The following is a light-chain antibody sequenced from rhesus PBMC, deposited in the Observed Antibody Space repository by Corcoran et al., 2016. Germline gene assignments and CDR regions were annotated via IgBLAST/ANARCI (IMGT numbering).Light chain of an antibody. CDR2: DAS. J-gene: IGKJ2*01. CDR3: QQYNNGNS. Sequence: ETVVTQSPATLSLSPGERATLSCRASQSVGSNLAWYQQKPGQAPKLLINDASSRATGIPERVRGSGSGTEFTLTISSLEPEDVGVYYCQQYNNGNSFGQGTKVEIK. V-gene: IGKV3-42*02. CDR1: QSVGSN.